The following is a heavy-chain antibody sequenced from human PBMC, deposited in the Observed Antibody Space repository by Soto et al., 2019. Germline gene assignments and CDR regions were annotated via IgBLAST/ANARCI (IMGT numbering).Heavy chain of an antibody. CDR2: ISSNGGST. Sequence: GGSLRLSCSTPGFTFSIYAMHWVRQAPGKGLEYVSAISSNGGSTYYADSVKGRFTISRDNSKNTLYLQMSSLRAEDTAVYYCVIFSGWYEGLGYWGQGTLVTVSS. J-gene: IGHJ4*02. D-gene: IGHD6-19*01. V-gene: IGHV3-64D*06. CDR3: VIFSGWYEGLGY. CDR1: GFTFSIYA.